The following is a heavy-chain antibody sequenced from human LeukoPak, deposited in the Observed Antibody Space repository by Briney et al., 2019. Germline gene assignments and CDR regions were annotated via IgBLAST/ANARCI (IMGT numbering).Heavy chain of an antibody. CDR2: IYPGDSDT. CDR1: GYSFTSYW. V-gene: IGHV5-51*01. CDR3: ARSGGVGGDYLFGAFDI. D-gene: IGHD4-17*01. Sequence: NRGESLKISCKGSGYSFTSYWIGWVRQMPGKGLEWMGIIYPGDSDTRYSPSFQGQVTISADKSISTAYLQWSSLKASDTAMYYCARSGGVGGDYLFGAFDIWGQGTMVTVSS. J-gene: IGHJ3*02.